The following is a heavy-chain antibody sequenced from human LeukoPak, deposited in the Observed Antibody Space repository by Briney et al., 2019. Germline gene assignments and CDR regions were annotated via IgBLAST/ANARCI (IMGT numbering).Heavy chain of an antibody. Sequence: PGGSLRLSCAASGFTFSYYGMRWVHQPPGKGLEWVAVIWCDGGKKYYADSVKGRFTISRDNSKNTLYLQMSSLRAEDTAVYYCAKDFERYTTSRTPSDYWGQGTLVTVSS. CDR2: IWCDGGKK. CDR1: GFTFSYYG. V-gene: IGHV3-33*06. D-gene: IGHD3-16*02. CDR3: AKDFERYTTSRTPSDY. J-gene: IGHJ4*02.